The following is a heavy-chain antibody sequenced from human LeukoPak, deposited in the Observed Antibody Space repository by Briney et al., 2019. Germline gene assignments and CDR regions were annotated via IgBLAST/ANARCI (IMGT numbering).Heavy chain of an antibody. CDR1: AGSISTYY. D-gene: IGHD2-2*01. CDR2: IYYSGST. Sequence: SETLSPTCTLSAGSISTYYWSWIRHPPGNGLEWIVYIYYSGSTNYNPSLKSRVTISVDTSKNQFSLKLSSVTAADTAVYYCAREDAQEGTNAFDIWGQGTMVTVSS. V-gene: IGHV4-59*01. CDR3: AREDAQEGTNAFDI. J-gene: IGHJ3*02.